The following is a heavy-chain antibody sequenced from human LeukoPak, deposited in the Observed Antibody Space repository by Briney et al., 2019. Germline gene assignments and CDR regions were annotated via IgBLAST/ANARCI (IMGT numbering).Heavy chain of an antibody. Sequence: ASVKVSCKASGGTFSSYAISWVRQDPGQGLEWMGGIIPIFGTANYAQKFQGRVTITTDESTSTAYMELSSLRSEDTAVYYCARLRDCSGGSCFHWFDPWGQGTLVTVSS. CDR3: ARLRDCSGGSCFHWFDP. J-gene: IGHJ5*02. V-gene: IGHV1-69*05. CDR1: GGTFSSYA. CDR2: IIPIFGTA. D-gene: IGHD2-15*01.